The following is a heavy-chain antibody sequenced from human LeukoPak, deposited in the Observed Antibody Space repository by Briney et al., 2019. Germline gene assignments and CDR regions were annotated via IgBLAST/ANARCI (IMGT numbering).Heavy chain of an antibody. CDR3: AKDIGHCSGGSCYSWSTGLFDY. D-gene: IGHD2-15*01. J-gene: IGHJ4*02. CDR2: ISWNSGSI. CDR1: GFTFHDYA. Sequence: PGRSLRLSCAASGFTFHDYAMHWARPAPRKGLEWVSGISWNSGSIRYADSVKGRFTIPRDNAKNSLYLQMNSLRAEDTALYYCAKDIGHCSGGSCYSWSTGLFDYWGQGTLVTVSS. V-gene: IGHV3-9*01.